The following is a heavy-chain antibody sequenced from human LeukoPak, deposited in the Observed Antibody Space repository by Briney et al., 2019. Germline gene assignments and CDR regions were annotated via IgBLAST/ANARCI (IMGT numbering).Heavy chain of an antibody. Sequence: SETLSLTCTGSGGSISRNYWSWIRQPAGKGLEWIGRIYSSGSTNYNPSLKSRVTMSVDTSKNQFSLKLSSVTAADTAVYYCARGPQISTSTPLDYWGQGTLATVSS. CDR1: GGSISRNY. V-gene: IGHV4-4*07. CDR3: ARGPQISTSTPLDY. CDR2: IYSSGST. J-gene: IGHJ4*02.